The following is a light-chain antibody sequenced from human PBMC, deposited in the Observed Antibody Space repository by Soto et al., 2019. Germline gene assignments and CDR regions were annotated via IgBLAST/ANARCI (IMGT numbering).Light chain of an antibody. J-gene: IGLJ1*01. CDR1: SRDVGGYNY. V-gene: IGLV2-14*01. CDR2: EVS. CDR3: SSYTSSSPYV. Sequence: QSALPQPASVSGSPGQSITLSCTGTSRDVGGYNYVSWYQQHPGKAPKLMIYEVSNRPSGVSNRFSGSKSGNTASLTISGLQAEDEADYYCSSYTSSSPYVFGTGTKLTVL.